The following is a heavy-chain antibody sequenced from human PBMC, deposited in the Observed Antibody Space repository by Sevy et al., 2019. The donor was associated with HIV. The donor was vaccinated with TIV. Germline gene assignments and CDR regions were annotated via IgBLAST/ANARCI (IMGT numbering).Heavy chain of an antibody. Sequence: GGSLRLSCAASGFTFSSYAMNWVRQAPGKGLEWVALISYVGNNKYYADSVKGRFTISRDNSKNTLYLQMNGLRGEDTAFYYCARGLAALPGYYYGLDVWGQRTTVTVSS. CDR1: GFTFSSYA. J-gene: IGHJ6*02. CDR2: ISYVGNNK. CDR3: ARGLAALPGYYYGLDV. D-gene: IGHD6-6*01. V-gene: IGHV3-30*04.